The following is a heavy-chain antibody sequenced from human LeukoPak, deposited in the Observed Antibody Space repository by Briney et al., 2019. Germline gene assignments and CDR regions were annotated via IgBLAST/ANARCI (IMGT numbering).Heavy chain of an antibody. D-gene: IGHD4-17*01. CDR1: GGSISSSSYY. Sequence: SETLSLTCTVSGGSISSSSYYWGWIRQPPGKGLEWIGSIYYSGSTYYNPSLKSRVTISVDTSKNQFSLKLSSVTAADTAVYYCATEPGLYGDYGDAFDIWGQGTMVTVSS. CDR3: ATEPGLYGDYGDAFDI. V-gene: IGHV4-39*07. CDR2: IYYSGST. J-gene: IGHJ3*02.